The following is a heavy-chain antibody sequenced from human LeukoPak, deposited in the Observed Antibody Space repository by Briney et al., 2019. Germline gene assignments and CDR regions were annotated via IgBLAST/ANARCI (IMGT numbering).Heavy chain of an antibody. V-gene: IGHV4-39*01. CDR2: IYYSGST. D-gene: IGHD6-13*01. J-gene: IGHJ6*02. CDR3: ARHASSSSPYGMDV. CDR1: GDSISSSSYY. Sequence: PSETLSLTCTVSGDSISSSSYYWGWIRQPPGKGLEWIGNIYYSGSTYSSPSLKSRVTMSVDTSKNQFSLKLSSVIAADTAVYYCARHASSSSPYGMDVWGQGTTVTVSS.